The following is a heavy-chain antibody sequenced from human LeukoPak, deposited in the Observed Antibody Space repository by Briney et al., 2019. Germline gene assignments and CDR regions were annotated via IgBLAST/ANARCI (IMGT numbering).Heavy chain of an antibody. J-gene: IGHJ6*03. CDR2: IDYSGRT. CDR1: GGSFSGYY. CDR3: ARDHEGKRPGYYYMDV. Sequence: PSETLSLTCAVYGGSFSGYYWSWIRQPPGKGLEWIGPIDYSGRTYYNPSLQSRLTVSVDTSKNQFSLRLNSVTAADTAVYYCARDHEGKRPGYYYMDVWGKGTTVTVSS. D-gene: IGHD1-14*01. V-gene: IGHV4-34*01.